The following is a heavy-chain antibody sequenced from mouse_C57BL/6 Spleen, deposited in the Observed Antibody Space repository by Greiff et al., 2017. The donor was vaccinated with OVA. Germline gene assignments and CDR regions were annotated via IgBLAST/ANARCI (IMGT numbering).Heavy chain of an antibody. Sequence: EVKLVESGGDLVKPGGSLKLSCAASGFTFSSYGMSWVRQTPDKRLEWVATISSGGSYTYYPDSVKGRFTISRDNAKNTLYLQMSSLKSEDTAMYYCASFTTVVATPAWCAYWGQGTLVTVSA. J-gene: IGHJ3*01. CDR1: GFTFSSYG. CDR3: ASFTTVVATPAWCAY. D-gene: IGHD1-1*01. V-gene: IGHV5-6*01. CDR2: ISSGGSYT.